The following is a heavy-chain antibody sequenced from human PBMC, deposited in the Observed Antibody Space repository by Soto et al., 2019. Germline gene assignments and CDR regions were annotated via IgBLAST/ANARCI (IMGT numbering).Heavy chain of an antibody. V-gene: IGHV3-30-3*01. CDR3: ARDPDSNYGGWFDP. Sequence: GGSLRLSCAASGFTFSSYAMHWVRQAPGKGLEWVAVISYDGSNKYYADSVKGRFTISRDNSKNTLYLQMNSLRAEDTAVYYCARDPDSNYGGWFDPWGQGTLVTVSS. J-gene: IGHJ5*02. D-gene: IGHD4-4*01. CDR1: GFTFSSYA. CDR2: ISYDGSNK.